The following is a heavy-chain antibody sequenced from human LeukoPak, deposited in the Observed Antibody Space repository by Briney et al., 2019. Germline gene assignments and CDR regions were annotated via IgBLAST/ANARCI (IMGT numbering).Heavy chain of an antibody. D-gene: IGHD4-23*01. CDR2: IYCSGST. V-gene: IGHV4-39*07. CDR1: GGSISSTSYY. J-gene: IGHJ6*03. CDR3: AREAEQHGGNPRWYYYYMDV. Sequence: PSETLSLTCTVSGGSISSTSYYWGWIRQPPGKGLEWIGNIYCSGSTYYNPSLKSRVTISVDTSKNQFSLKLRSVTAADTAVYYCAREAEQHGGNPRWYYYYMDVWGKGTTVTVSS.